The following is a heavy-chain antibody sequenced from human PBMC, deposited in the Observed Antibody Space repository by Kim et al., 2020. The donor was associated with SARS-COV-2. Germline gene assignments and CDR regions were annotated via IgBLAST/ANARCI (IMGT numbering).Heavy chain of an antibody. CDR2: INSDGSIT. CDR1: GFTFSSYW. Sequence: GGSLRLSCAASGFTFSSYWMHWVRQVPGKGLVWVSRINSDGSITTYADSVKGRFTISRDNAKNTLYLQMNSLRAEDTAVYYCARKGAGMSKGGWFDPWGQGTLVTVSS. CDR3: ARKGAGMSKGGWFDP. V-gene: IGHV3-74*01. J-gene: IGHJ5*02. D-gene: IGHD3-10*01.